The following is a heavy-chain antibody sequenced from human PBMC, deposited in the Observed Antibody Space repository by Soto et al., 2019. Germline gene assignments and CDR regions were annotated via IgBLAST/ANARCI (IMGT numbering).Heavy chain of an antibody. J-gene: IGHJ6*02. CDR1: GFTVSSNY. CDR3: ARERLGTLASYYYYGMDV. CDR2: IYSGGST. Sequence: GGSLRLSCAASGFTVSSNYMSWVRQAPGKGLEWVSVIYSGGSTYYADSVKGRFTISRDNSKNTLYLQMNSLRAEDTAVYYCARERLGTLASYYYYGMDVWGQGTTVTVSS. D-gene: IGHD1-7*01. V-gene: IGHV3-66*01.